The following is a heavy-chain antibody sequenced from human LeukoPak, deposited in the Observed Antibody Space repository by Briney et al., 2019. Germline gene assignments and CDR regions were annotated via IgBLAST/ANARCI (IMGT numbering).Heavy chain of an antibody. Sequence: GGSLRLSCAASGFTFSSYAMSWVRQAPGKGLEWVSIIYTGGNTVSAESVKGRFIISRDNSRNTVHLQMNSLRDDDTAVYYCARGQIDLLRNYFDSWGPGTLVAVSS. J-gene: IGHJ4*02. CDR1: GFTFSSYA. D-gene: IGHD3-22*01. CDR3: ARGQIDLLRNYFDS. V-gene: IGHV3-66*01. CDR2: IYTGGNT.